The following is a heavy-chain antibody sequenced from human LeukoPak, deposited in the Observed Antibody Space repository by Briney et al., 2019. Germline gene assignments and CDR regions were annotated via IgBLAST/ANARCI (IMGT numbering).Heavy chain of an antibody. D-gene: IGHD5-18*01. CDR2: MNPNSGNT. Sequence: GASVKVSCKASGYTFTSYDINWVRQATGQGLEWMGWMNPNSGNTGYAQKFQGRVTMTRNTSIGTAYMELSSLRSEDTAVYYCARTRGYSYGPHYWGQGTLVTVSS. CDR1: GYTFTSYD. J-gene: IGHJ4*02. CDR3: ARTRGYSYGPHY. V-gene: IGHV1-8*01.